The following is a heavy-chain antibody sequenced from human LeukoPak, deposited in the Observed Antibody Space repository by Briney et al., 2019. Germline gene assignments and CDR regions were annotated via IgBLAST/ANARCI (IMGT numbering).Heavy chain of an antibody. V-gene: IGHV4-59*01. J-gene: IGHJ4*02. D-gene: IGHD6-19*01. CDR3: ARASGGIAVAGTGGAFDY. CDR2: IYYSGST. CDR1: GGSISNKY. Sequence: SETLSLTCTVSGGSISNKYWSWIRQPPGKGLEWIGYIYYSGSTNYNPSLKSRVTISVDTSKNQFSLKLSSVTAADTAVYYCARASGGIAVAGTGGAFDYWGQGTLVTVSS.